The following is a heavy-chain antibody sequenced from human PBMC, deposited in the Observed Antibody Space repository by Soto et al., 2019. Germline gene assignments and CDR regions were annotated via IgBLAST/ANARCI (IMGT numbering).Heavy chain of an antibody. V-gene: IGHV4-31*03. CDR1: GGSISSGGYY. Sequence: QVQLQESGPGLVKPSQTLSLTCTVSGGSISSGGYYWSWIRQHPGKGLEWIGYIYYSGSTYYNPSLKSRVTISVDTSKNQFSLKLSSVTAADTAVYYCARVKPTFYYDSSGYYPLGYFDLWGRGTLVTVSS. CDR3: ARVKPTFYYDSSGYYPLGYFDL. J-gene: IGHJ2*01. D-gene: IGHD3-22*01. CDR2: IYYSGST.